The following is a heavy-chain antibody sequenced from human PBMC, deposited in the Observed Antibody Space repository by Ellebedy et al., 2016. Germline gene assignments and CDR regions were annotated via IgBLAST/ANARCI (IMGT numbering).Heavy chain of an antibody. CDR1: EFTFSSNA. CDR3: ARNGGYSSGWSRFYWYFDL. Sequence: GGSLRLSCAASEFTFSSNAMHWVRQAPGKGLEWVAVVKGRFTISRDNAKNSLYLQMNSLRAEDTAVYYCARNGGYSSGWSRFYWYFDLWGRGTLVTVSS. D-gene: IGHD6-19*01. V-gene: IGHV3-30*04. J-gene: IGHJ2*01.